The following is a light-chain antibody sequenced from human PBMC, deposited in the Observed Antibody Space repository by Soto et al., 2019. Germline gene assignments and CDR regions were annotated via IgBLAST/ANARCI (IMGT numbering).Light chain of an antibody. CDR3: QSYDSGLSGHWV. J-gene: IGLJ3*02. CDR1: SSNLGAGYD. CDR2: DNT. V-gene: IGLV1-40*01. Sequence: QSVLTQPPSISGAPGQRVTMSCTGSSSNLGAGYDVHWYQRLPGAAPKLLIYDNTHRPSGVPNRFSGSKSGTSASLAITGLQAEDEADYYCQSYDSGLSGHWVFGGGTK.